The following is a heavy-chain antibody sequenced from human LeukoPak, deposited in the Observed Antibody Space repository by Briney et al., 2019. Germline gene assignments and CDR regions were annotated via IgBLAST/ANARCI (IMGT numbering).Heavy chain of an antibody. CDR2: ISAYNGNT. Sequence: ASVKVSCKASGYTFTSYGISWVRQAPGRGLEWVGWISAYNGNTNYAQKLQGRVTMTTDTSTTTAYLELTSLRSDDTAVYYCLTGDSSGWQWGQGTLVTVSS. V-gene: IGHV1-18*01. J-gene: IGHJ4*02. D-gene: IGHD6-19*01. CDR1: GYTFTSYG. CDR3: LTGDSSGWQ.